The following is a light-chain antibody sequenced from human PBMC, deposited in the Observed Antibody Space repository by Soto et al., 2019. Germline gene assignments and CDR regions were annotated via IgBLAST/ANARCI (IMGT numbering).Light chain of an antibody. CDR2: GAS. V-gene: IGKV3-15*01. CDR1: QSVSSN. CDR3: QQYNNWPPRT. J-gene: IGKJ1*01. Sequence: EIVMTQSPATLSVSPGERATLSCRASQSVSSNVAWYQQIPGQTPRLLIYGASTRATGIPVRFSGSGSGTEFTLTISSLQSEDFAVYYCQQYNNWPPRTFGQGTKVEIK.